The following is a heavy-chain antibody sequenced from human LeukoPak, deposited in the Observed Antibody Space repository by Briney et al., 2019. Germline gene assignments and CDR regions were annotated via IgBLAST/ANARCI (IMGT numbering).Heavy chain of an antibody. CDR1: GGSISNSDYL. D-gene: IGHD3-10*01. CDR3: ARHKEGFMVRGLITKKERAYNWFDP. Sequence: KSSETLSLTCTVSGGSISNSDYLWGWVRQAPGKGLEWIGSLHHTGSAFYHPSLKSRASVSADTSRNQFSLKLTSATAADTSVYYCARHKEGFMVRGLITKKERAYNWFDPWGQGTLVTVSS. J-gene: IGHJ5*02. V-gene: IGHV4-39*01. CDR2: LHHTGSA.